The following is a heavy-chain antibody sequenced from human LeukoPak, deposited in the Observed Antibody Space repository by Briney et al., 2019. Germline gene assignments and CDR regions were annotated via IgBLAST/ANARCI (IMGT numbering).Heavy chain of an antibody. J-gene: IGHJ4*02. D-gene: IGHD2/OR15-2a*01. CDR1: GFTFSSYG. Sequence: PGGSLRLSCAASGFTFSSYGMHWVRQAPGKGLEWVAVIWYDGSNKYYADSVKGRFTVSRDNRMNSLFLQMNSLRDEDTAVYYCARDQYYAFDFWGQGTLVTVSS. CDR3: ARDQYYAFDF. V-gene: IGHV3-33*01. CDR2: IWYDGSNK.